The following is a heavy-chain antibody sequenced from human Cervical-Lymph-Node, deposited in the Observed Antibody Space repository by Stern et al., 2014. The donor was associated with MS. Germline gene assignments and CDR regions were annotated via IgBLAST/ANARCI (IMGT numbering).Heavy chain of an antibody. CDR3: ARDSSGYNYFDY. CDR2: IYSGGST. J-gene: IGHJ4*02. D-gene: IGHD3-22*01. Sequence: EVQLLESGGGLIQPGGSLRLSCAASGFTVSSNYMSWVRQAPGKGLEWVSFIYSGGSTYYADSVKGRFTISRDNSKNTLYLQMNSLRAEDTAVYYCARDSSGYNYFDYWGQGTLVTVSS. CDR1: GFTVSSNY. V-gene: IGHV3-53*01.